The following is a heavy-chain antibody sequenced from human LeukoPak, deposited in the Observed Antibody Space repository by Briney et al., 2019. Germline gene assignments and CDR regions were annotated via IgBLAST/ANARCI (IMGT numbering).Heavy chain of an antibody. CDR1: GYTFTDYY. Sequence: ASLKVSCKASGYTFTDYYMHWVRQAPGHRLEWLGWVNPNSGGTNYAQTFRGRLTMTGDTSISTAYMEMGRLKSDDTAMYYCARYRIPIFGVAISGPPDFDYWGQGTLVTVSS. CDR2: VNPNSGGT. V-gene: IGHV1-2*02. J-gene: IGHJ4*02. D-gene: IGHD3-3*01. CDR3: ARYRIPIFGVAISGPPDFDY.